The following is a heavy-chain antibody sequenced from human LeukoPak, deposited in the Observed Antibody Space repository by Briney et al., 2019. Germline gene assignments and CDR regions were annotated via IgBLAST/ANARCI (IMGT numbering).Heavy chain of an antibody. CDR3: GGSSWYNPRLNWFDP. CDR2: ISSSGSTI. D-gene: IGHD6-13*01. Sequence: PGGSLRLSCAASGFTFSSYEMNWVRQAPGTGLEWVSYISSSGSTIYYADSVKGRFTISRDNAKNSLYLQMNSLRAEDTAVYYCGGSSWYNPRLNWFDPWGQGTLVTVSS. V-gene: IGHV3-48*03. J-gene: IGHJ5*02. CDR1: GFTFSSYE.